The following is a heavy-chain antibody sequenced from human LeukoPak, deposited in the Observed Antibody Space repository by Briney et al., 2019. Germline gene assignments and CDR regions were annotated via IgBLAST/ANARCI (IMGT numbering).Heavy chain of an antibody. CDR2: INAGNGNT. J-gene: IGHJ4*02. D-gene: IGHD3-22*01. CDR3: ARYYDSSGYRFEY. CDR1: GYTFTSYA. V-gene: IGHV1-3*01. Sequence: GASVKVSCKASGYTFTSYAMHWVRQAPGQRLEWMGWINAGNGNTKYSQKFQGRVTITRDTSASTAYMELSSLRSEDTAVYYCARYYDSSGYRFEYWGQGTLVTVSS.